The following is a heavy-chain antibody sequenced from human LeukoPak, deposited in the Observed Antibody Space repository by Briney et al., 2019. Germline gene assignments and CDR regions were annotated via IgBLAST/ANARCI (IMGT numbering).Heavy chain of an antibody. D-gene: IGHD3-10*01. CDR2: VYYRGAT. CDR1: GDSITSYY. Sequence: SETLSLTCTVSGDSITSYYWNWIRQPPGKGLEWIGCVYYRGATNYNPSLKTRVTTSIDTSKKQFSLKLSSVTAADTAVYFCAGVFSGRRPFELWGKGTLVTVSS. J-gene: IGHJ4*02. V-gene: IGHV4-59*01. CDR3: AGVFSGRRPFEL.